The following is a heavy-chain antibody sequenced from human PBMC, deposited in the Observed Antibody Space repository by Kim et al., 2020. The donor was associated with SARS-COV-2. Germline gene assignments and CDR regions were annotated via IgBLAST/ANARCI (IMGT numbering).Heavy chain of an antibody. V-gene: IGHV3-30*01. Sequence: SVKGRFTISRDNSKNTLYLQMNSLRAEDTAVYYCARTLTVGIAAAGTVYWGQGTLVTVSS. J-gene: IGHJ4*02. D-gene: IGHD6-13*01. CDR3: ARTLTVGIAAAGTVY.